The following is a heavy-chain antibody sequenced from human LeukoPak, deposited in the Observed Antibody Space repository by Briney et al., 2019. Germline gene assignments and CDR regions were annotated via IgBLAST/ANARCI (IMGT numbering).Heavy chain of an antibody. CDR3: ARRDTRLWILGV. CDR2: INHRGDT. CDR1: GGFFSAYY. Sequence: PSETLSLTCAVYGGFFSAYYWSWIRQSPGKGLEWIAEINHRGDTNYNPSVKSRVSISVDTSKNQFSLKVTSLTAADTAVYYCARRDTRLWILGVWGKGTTVTVSS. D-gene: IGHD5-18*01. J-gene: IGHJ6*04. V-gene: IGHV4-34*01.